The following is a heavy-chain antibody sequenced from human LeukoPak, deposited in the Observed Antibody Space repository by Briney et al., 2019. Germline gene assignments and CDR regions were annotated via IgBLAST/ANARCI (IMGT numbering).Heavy chain of an antibody. CDR1: GFTFSNFG. D-gene: IGHD6-19*01. CDR3: AKLSVSVIAVATKGAAFDV. J-gene: IGHJ3*01. V-gene: IGHV3-30*18. Sequence: GGSLRLSCAASGFTFSNFGMHWVRQAPGRGLEWVAVASYDGTDKYYGDSVKGRFTISRDNSKNTLYLQMNSLTTEDTAVYYCAKLSVSVIAVATKGAAFDVWGQGTMVIVSS. CDR2: ASYDGTDK.